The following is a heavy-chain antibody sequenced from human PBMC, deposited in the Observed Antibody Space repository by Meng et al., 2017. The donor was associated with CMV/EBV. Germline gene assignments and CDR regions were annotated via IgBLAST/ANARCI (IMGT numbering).Heavy chain of an antibody. CDR2: INPNSGGT. CDR1: GYTFTGHY. CDR3: ARDRVVRIVGATTDWFDP. V-gene: IGHV1-2*02. D-gene: IGHD1-26*01. Sequence: ASVKVSCKASGYTFTGHYMHWVRQAPGQGLEWMGWINPNSGGTNYAQKFQGRVTMTRDTSISTAYMELSRLRSDDTAVHYCARDRVVRIVGATTDWFDPWGQGTLVTVSS. J-gene: IGHJ5*02.